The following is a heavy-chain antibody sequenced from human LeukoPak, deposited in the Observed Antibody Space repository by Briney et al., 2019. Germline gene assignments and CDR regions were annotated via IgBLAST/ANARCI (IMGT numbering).Heavy chain of an antibody. CDR2: IYYSGNT. CDR3: ARGPFGSGNYFLDH. J-gene: IGHJ4*02. V-gene: IGHV4-31*11. CDR1: VGFISSCSSY. Sequence: SETLSLTCAVSVGFISSCSSYWSWIRHYPGKGLEWIGYIYYSGNTYYNPSLKSRAAISVDPSKNQFSLTLGSVTAADTAVYYCARGPFGSGNYFLDHWGQGTLVTVSS. D-gene: IGHD3-10*01.